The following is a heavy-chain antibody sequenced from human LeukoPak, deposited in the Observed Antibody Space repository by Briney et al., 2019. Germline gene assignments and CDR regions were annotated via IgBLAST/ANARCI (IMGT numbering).Heavy chain of an antibody. D-gene: IGHD2-2*01. Sequence: VGSLRLSCAASGFSFSTYEMNWVRQAPGKGLEWVSDITISGNTRNYADSVKGRFTISRDNARNSLYLQMNSLRVEDTAVYYCARGDPYADLWGQGTLVTVAS. CDR2: ITISGNTR. V-gene: IGHV3-48*03. CDR3: ARGDPYADL. J-gene: IGHJ5*02. CDR1: GFSFSTYE.